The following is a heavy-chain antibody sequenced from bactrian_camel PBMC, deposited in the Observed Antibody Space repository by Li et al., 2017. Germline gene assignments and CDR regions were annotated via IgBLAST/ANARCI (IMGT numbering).Heavy chain of an antibody. Sequence: HVQLVESGGGSVQEGQSLRLSCAISGYATSHYCIAWFRLSPGKEREEVAIIDGDGNAKYQDFAKGRFTISKDNAQNTVALQMNSLRSEDTATYYCAAGASRGRGGDYCEGILKAIGFWGQGTQVTVS. CDR3: AAGASRGRGGDYCEGILKAIGF. J-gene: IGHJ6*01. CDR2: IIDGDGNA. D-gene: IGHD7*01. CDR1: GYATSHYC. V-gene: IGHV3S1*01.